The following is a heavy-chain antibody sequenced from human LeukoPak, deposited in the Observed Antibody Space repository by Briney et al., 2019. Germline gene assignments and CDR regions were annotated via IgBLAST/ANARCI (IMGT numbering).Heavy chain of an antibody. Sequence: QSEGSLRLSCAASGFNFGEFWMAWVRQTPGKGLEWVADIKEDGSEKFYVDSVKGRFNISRDNAKNSLYLQMNSLRAEDTAVYYCARGQTWIQLWPWGQGTLVTVSS. D-gene: IGHD5-18*01. V-gene: IGHV3-7*04. CDR2: IKEDGSEK. CDR3: ARGQTWIQLWP. J-gene: IGHJ5*02. CDR1: GFNFGEFW.